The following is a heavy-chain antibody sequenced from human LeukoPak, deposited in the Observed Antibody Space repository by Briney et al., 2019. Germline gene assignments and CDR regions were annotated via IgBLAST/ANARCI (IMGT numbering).Heavy chain of an antibody. CDR2: VRYDENNE. CDR1: GFTFRNYG. Sequence: GGSLRLSCAASGFTFRNYGLHWVRQAPGKGLEWVAVVRYDENNEFYGNSVKGRFTISGDSSKNTLYLQMNSLRAEDTAVYYCARDQYSYGSGTYSSADVRGQGTTVTVFS. D-gene: IGHD3-10*01. CDR3: ARDQYSYGSGTYSSADV. V-gene: IGHV3-33*01. J-gene: IGHJ6*02.